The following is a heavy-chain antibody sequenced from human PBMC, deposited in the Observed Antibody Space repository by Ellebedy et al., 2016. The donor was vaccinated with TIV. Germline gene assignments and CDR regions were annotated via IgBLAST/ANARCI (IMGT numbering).Heavy chain of an antibody. J-gene: IGHJ4*02. CDR2: IYYSGST. D-gene: IGHD3-16*01. CDR3: AAGGGGNLDY. CDR1: GGSISSYY. Sequence: MPSETLSLTCTVSGGSISSYYWSWIRRPPGKGLERIGYIYYSGSTNYNPSLKSRVTISVDTSKNQFSLKLSSVTAADTAVYYCAAGGGGNLDYWGQGTLVTVSS. V-gene: IGHV4-59*01.